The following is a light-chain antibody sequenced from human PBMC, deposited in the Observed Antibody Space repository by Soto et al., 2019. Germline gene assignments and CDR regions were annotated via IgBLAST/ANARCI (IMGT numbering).Light chain of an antibody. CDR3: AAWDDSLSGVV. J-gene: IGLJ2*01. V-gene: IGLV1-47*01. Sequence: QSVLTQPPSASGTPGQRGTLSCSGSSSNIGSTYVYWYQQLPGTAPKLLIYRNNQRPSGVPDRFSGSKSGTSASLAISGLRSEDEADYYCAAWDDSLSGVVFGGGTKLTVL. CDR1: SSNIGSTY. CDR2: RNN.